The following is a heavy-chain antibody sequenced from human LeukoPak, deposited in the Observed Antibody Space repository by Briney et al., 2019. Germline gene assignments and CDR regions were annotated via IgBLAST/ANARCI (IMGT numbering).Heavy chain of an antibody. J-gene: IGHJ6*02. CDR3: ARLERSVITTGYYYYGMDV. CDR1: GYTFTGYY. D-gene: IGHD3-22*01. V-gene: IGHV1-2*06. CDR2: INPNSGGT. Sequence: GASVKVSCKASGYTFTGYYMHWVRQAPGQGLEWMGRINPNSGGTNYAQKFQGRVTMTRDTSISTAYMELSRLRSDDTAVYYCARLERSVITTGYYYYGMDVWGQGTTVTVSS.